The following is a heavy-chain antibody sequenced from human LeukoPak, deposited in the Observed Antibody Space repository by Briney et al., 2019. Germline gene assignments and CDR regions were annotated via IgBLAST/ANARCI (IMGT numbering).Heavy chain of an antibody. J-gene: IGHJ5*02. Sequence: SVKVSCKASGGTFSSYAISWVRQAPGQGLEWMGGIIPIFGTANYAQKFQGRVTITADESTSTAYMELSSLRSEDTAVYYCARVPSDLDILTGYYTGRSNWFDPWGQGTLVTVSS. V-gene: IGHV1-69*13. CDR3: ARVPSDLDILTGYYTGRSNWFDP. CDR1: GGTFSSYA. CDR2: IIPIFGTA. D-gene: IGHD3-9*01.